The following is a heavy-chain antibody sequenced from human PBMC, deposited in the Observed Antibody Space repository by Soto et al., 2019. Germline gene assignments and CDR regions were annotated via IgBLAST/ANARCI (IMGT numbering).Heavy chain of an antibody. CDR2: IIPIFGTA. Sequence: ASVKVSCKASGCTFSSYAISWVRQAPGQGLEWMGGIIPIFGTANYAQKFQGRVTITADESTSTAYMELSSLRSEDTAVYYCASETKGFWSGYYNYYYHYGMDVWGQGITVTVYS. D-gene: IGHD3-3*01. V-gene: IGHV1-69*13. J-gene: IGHJ6*02. CDR3: ASETKGFWSGYYNYYYHYGMDV. CDR1: GCTFSSYA.